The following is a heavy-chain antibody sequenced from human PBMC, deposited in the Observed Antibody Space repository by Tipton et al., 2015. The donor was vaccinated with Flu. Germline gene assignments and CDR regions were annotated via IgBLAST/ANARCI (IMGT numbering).Heavy chain of an antibody. CDR2: IRSKAYGGTT. J-gene: IGHJ6*02. D-gene: IGHD3-10*01. CDR1: GFTFGDYA. CDR3: TSWYYYGSGSYITLYYYYGMDV. Sequence: SLRLSCTASGFTFGDYAMSWVRQAPGKGLEWVGFIRSKAYGGTTEYAASVKGRFTISRDDSKSIAYLQMNSLKTEDTAVYYCTSWYYYGSGSYITLYYYYGMDVWGQGTTVTVSS. V-gene: IGHV3-49*04.